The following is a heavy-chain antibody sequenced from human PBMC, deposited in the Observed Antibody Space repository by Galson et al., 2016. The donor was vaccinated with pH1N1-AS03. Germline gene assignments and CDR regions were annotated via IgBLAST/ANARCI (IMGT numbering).Heavy chain of an antibody. CDR2: VYYNGIT. D-gene: IGHD3-9*01. Sequence: GSTSSYYWSWIRQPPGKGLEWIGYVYYNGITNYNPSLKSRVTISIDTSKNQFSLKLSSVTAADTAVYYCARGAYDILTGYYNSAPFDYWGRGTLITVSS. CDR1: GSTSSYY. CDR3: ARGAYDILTGYYNSAPFDY. V-gene: IGHV4-59*01. J-gene: IGHJ4*02.